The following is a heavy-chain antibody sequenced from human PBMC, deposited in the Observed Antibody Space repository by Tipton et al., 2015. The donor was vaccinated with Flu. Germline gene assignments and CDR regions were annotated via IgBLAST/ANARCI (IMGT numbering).Heavy chain of an antibody. CDR3: AKVIPELVAGLDY. V-gene: IGHV3-23*01. J-gene: IGHJ4*02. D-gene: IGHD6-19*01. Sequence: SLRLSCEASGFTFSRYAMTWVRQAPGKGLEWVSAISGGGAIRYFADSVKGRFTISRDNSKNMLYLQMNSLRPEDTAIYYCAKVIPELVAGLDYWGQGTLVSVPS. CDR1: GFTFSRYA. CDR2: ISGGGAIR.